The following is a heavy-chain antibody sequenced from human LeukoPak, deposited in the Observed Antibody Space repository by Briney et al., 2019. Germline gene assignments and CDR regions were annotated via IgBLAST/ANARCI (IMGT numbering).Heavy chain of an antibody. V-gene: IGHV3-9*01. CDR2: ISWNSGSI. CDR3: ANDITKYYYYGMEV. J-gene: IGHJ6*02. Sequence: PVRSLRLSCAASGFTFDDYAMHWVRQAPGKGLEWVSGISWNSGSIGYADSVKGRFTISRDNAKNYLYLQINSLRAEETDLYYFANDITKYYYYGMEVWGQGPTVSVSS. D-gene: IGHD2-8*01. CDR1: GFTFDDYA.